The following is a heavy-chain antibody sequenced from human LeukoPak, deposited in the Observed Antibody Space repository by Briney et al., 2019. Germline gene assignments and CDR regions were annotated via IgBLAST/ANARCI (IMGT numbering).Heavy chain of an antibody. J-gene: IGHJ4*02. V-gene: IGHV3-48*01. D-gene: IGHD2-2*02. CDR3: AGDLVVPTAILSGDY. Sequence: GSLRLSCAASGFTFSRYSMNWVRQAPGKGLEWVSYISSSSSTIYYADSVKGRFTISRDNAKNSLYLQMNSLRAEDTAVYYCAGDLVVPTAILSGDYWGQGTLVTVSS. CDR2: ISSSSSTI. CDR1: GFTFSRYS.